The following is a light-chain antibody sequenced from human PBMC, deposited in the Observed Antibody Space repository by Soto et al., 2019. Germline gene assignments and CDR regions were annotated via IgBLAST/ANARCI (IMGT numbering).Light chain of an antibody. Sequence: QSALTQPASVSGSPGQSITISCTGTSSDVGAYNYVSWYQQHPGKAPKLMIYEVSNRPSGVSNRFSGSKSANTAPLTISGLQAEDEADYYCSSYTSSTTWVFGGGTKVTVL. J-gene: IGLJ3*02. V-gene: IGLV2-14*01. CDR2: EVS. CDR3: SSYTSSTTWV. CDR1: SSDVGAYNY.